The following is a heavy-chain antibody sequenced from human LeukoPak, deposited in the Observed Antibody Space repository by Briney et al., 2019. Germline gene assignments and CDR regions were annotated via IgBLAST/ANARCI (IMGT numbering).Heavy chain of an antibody. CDR2: ISSSGSTI. J-gene: IGHJ6*02. CDR3: ARDLSTGSYYYYGMDA. CDR1: GFTFSDYY. Sequence: PGGSLRLSCAASGFTFSDYYMSWIRQAPGKGLEWVSYISSSGSTIYYADSVKGRFTISRDNAKNSLYLQMNSLRAEDTAVYYCARDLSTGSYYYYGMDAWGQGTTVTVSS. D-gene: IGHD2/OR15-2a*01. V-gene: IGHV3-11*01.